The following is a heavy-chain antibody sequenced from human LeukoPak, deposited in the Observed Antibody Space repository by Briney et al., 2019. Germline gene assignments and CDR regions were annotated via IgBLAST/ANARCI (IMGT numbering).Heavy chain of an antibody. CDR3: AGHHPRNTVDF. V-gene: IGHV4-59*08. D-gene: IGHD2/OR15-2a*01. CDR1: GGFISSYY. Sequence: SETLSLTCTVSGGFISSYYWSWIRQPPGKGLEWIAYISDIGSINYNPSLKRRFTISLETSKNQFSLKLSSVTAAATAVYYCAGHHPRNTVDFWGQGTLVTVSS. CDR2: ISDIGSI. J-gene: IGHJ4*02.